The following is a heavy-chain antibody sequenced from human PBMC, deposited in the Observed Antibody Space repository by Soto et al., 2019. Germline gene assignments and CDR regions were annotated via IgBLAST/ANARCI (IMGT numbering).Heavy chain of an antibody. CDR2: INPSGGST. D-gene: IGHD6-19*01. V-gene: IGHV1-46*01. Sequence: GASVKVSCKASGYTFTSYYMHWVRQAPGQGLERMGIINPSGGSTSYAQKFQGRVTMTRDTSTSTVYMELSSLRSEDTAVYYCARGPQSSGWRGKWFDAWGQGTMVTVSS. J-gene: IGHJ5*02. CDR3: ARGPQSSGWRGKWFDA. CDR1: GYTFTSYY.